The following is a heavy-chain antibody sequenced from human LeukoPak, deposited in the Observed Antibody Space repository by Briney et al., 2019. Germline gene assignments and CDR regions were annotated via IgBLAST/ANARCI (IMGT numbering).Heavy chain of an antibody. CDR1: AFTYSAYA. CDR2: ISYGETNY. D-gene: IGHD3-10*01. J-gene: IGHJ1*01. CDR3: ARARTGSYYSTFEH. V-gene: IGHV3-30*04. Sequence: PGGSLTLDCTTSAFTYSAYAMLRVRQAPGKSLEWVTVISYGETNYYYAESVKGRFSISRDDSKNTLVLQMNSLTTEDTGVYYCARARTGSYYSTFEHWGPGTLVSVSS.